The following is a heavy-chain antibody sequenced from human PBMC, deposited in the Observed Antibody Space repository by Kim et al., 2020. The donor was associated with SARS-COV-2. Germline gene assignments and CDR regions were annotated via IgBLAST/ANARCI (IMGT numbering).Heavy chain of an antibody. J-gene: IGHJ6*02. CDR3: ARAGYCSSTCCSKFYYYGTGV. D-gene: IGHD2-2*01. CDR1: GFTFSSYG. Sequence: GGSLRLSCAASGFTFSSYGMHWVRQAPGKGLEWVAVIWYDGSNQYYADSVKGRFTISRDNSKNTLHLQMNSLRAEDTAVYYCARAGYCSSTCCSKFYYYGTGVGGQGTTVTVSS. V-gene: IGHV3-33*01. CDR2: IWYDGSNQ.